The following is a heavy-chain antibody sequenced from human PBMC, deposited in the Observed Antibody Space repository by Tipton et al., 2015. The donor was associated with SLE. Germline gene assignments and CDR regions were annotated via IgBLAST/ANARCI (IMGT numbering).Heavy chain of an antibody. D-gene: IGHD3-22*01. Sequence: LSLTCTVSGGSISSSSYYWGWIRQPPGKGLEWIGSIYYSGNTYYNPSLKSRVTISVDTSKNQFSLKLSSVTAADTAVYYCARYITMIVVGEAFDIWGQGTTVTVSS. CDR2: IYYSGNT. CDR1: GGSISSSSYY. J-gene: IGHJ3*02. V-gene: IGHV4-39*07. CDR3: ARYITMIVVGEAFDI.